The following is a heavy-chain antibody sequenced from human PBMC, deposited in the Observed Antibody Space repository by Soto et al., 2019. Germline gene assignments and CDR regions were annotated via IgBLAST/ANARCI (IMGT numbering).Heavy chain of an antibody. Sequence: SATLSRTPAFSCLSISRYYLRSLRPPPVKGLEWIGYIYYSGSTNYNPSLNSRVTISVDTSKHQFSLKLSSVTAADTAVYYCASSKAAGWEYYGMDVWGQGTTVTVSS. CDR3: ASSKAAGWEYYGMDV. J-gene: IGHJ6*02. CDR1: CLSISRYY. D-gene: IGHD1-26*01. CDR2: IYYSGST. V-gene: IGHV4-59*13.